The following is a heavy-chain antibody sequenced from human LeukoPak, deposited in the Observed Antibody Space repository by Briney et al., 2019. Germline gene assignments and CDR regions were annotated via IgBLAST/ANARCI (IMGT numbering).Heavy chain of an antibody. CDR1: GYTFTSYD. Sequence: ASVKVSCKASGYTFTSYDINWVRQATGQGLEWMGWMNPNSGNTGYAQKFQGRVTMTRDTSISTAYMELSRLRSDDTAVYYCARVPGAASHTHAFGIWGQGTMVTVSS. J-gene: IGHJ3*02. CDR3: ARVPGAASHTHAFGI. V-gene: IGHV1-8*01. CDR2: MNPNSGNT. D-gene: IGHD6-13*01.